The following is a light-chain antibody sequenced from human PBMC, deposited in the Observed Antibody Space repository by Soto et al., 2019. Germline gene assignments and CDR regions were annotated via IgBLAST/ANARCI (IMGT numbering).Light chain of an antibody. J-gene: IGKJ2*01. CDR2: GAS. CDR1: QDVSDN. V-gene: IGKV3-15*01. CDR3: HQSNKWPYT. Sequence: EIVMTQSPATLSVSPGQRVTLSCRASQDVSDNLAWYQQKPGQTPRLLFYGASTRATTIPARFSGSGSGTEFTLTISSLQSEDCAVYYCHQSNKWPYTFGQGTRLDIK.